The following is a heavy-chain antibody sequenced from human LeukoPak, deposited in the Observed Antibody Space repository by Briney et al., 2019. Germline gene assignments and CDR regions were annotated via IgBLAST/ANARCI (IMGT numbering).Heavy chain of an antibody. Sequence: PSETLSLTCTVSGGSISSYYWSWIRQPPGKGLEWIGYIYYSGSTNYNPSLKSRVTISVDTSKNQFSLKLSSVTAADTAVYYCARHLEGIAAAGSPDALDIWGQGTMVTVSS. V-gene: IGHV4-59*08. CDR2: IYYSGST. CDR1: GGSISSYY. J-gene: IGHJ3*02. D-gene: IGHD6-13*01. CDR3: ARHLEGIAAAGSPDALDI.